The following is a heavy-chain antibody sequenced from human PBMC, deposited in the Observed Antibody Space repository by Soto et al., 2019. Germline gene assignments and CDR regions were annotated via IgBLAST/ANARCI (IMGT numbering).Heavy chain of an antibody. CDR1: GFSLSTHGVG. J-gene: IGHJ5*01. CDR3: AHALLYCTGGSCSTWFDS. CDR2: IYWDDDK. V-gene: IGHV2-5*02. Sequence: QITLKESGPTLVKPTQTLTLTCTFSGFSLSTHGVGVGWVRQPAGKALEWLALIYWDDDKRYSASLNSRLTITKDTYKNQVVLTMPNMDQVDTATYYCAHALLYCTGGSCSTWFDSWGQGTLVTVSS. D-gene: IGHD2-15*01.